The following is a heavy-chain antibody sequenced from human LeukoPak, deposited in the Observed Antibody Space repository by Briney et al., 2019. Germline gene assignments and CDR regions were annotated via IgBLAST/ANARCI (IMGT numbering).Heavy chain of an antibody. CDR1: GFTFSSYW. CDR2: INQDGSEK. CDR3: ARAVEMATIPCDY. D-gene: IGHD5-24*01. V-gene: IGHV3-7*04. Sequence: GGSLRLSCAAYGFTFSSYWMSWVRQAPGKGLEWVANINQDGSEKYYVNSVKGRITISRDNAKNSLYLQMNSLRAEDTAVFYCARAVEMATIPCDYWGQGTLVTVSS. J-gene: IGHJ4*02.